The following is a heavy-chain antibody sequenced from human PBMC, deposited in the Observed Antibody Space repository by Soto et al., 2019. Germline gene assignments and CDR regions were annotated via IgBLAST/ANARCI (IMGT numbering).Heavy chain of an antibody. CDR1: GDSVSSNSAA. D-gene: IGHD3-3*01. Sequence: SQTLSLTCAISGDSVSSNSAAWNWIRQSPSRGLEWLGRTYYRSKWYNDYAVSVKSRITINPDTSKNQFSLQLNSVTPEDTAVYYCARDLLPDYDFWSGYYLWGQGTLVTVSS. V-gene: IGHV6-1*01. J-gene: IGHJ4*02. CDR2: TYYRSKWYN. CDR3: ARDLLPDYDFWSGYYL.